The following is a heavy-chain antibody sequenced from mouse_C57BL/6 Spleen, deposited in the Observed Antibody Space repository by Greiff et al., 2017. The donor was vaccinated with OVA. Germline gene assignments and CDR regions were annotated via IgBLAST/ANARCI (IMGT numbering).Heavy chain of an antibody. J-gene: IGHJ4*01. Sequence: VQLQQSGPELVKPGASVKISCKASGYTFTDYYMNWVKQSHGKSLEWIGDINPNNGGTSYNQKFKGKATLTVDKSSSTAYMELRSLTSEDSAVXYCARRRVNYDYGGGAMDYWGQGTSVTVAS. CDR1: GYTFTDYY. D-gene: IGHD2-4*01. V-gene: IGHV1-26*01. CDR3: ARRRVNYDYGGGAMDY. CDR2: INPNNGGT.